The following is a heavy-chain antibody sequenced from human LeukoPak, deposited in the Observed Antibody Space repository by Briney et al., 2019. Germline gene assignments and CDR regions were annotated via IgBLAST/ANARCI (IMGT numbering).Heavy chain of an antibody. CDR2: INPNSGGT. V-gene: IGHV1-2*02. CDR1: GYTFTGYY. Sequence: ASVKVSCKASGYTFTGYYMHWVRQAPGQGLEWMGWINPNSGGTNYAQKFQGRVTMTRDTSISTAYMELSRLRSEDTAVYYCARSAYYYDSSGSSRAYYFDYWGQGTLVTVSS. CDR3: ARSAYYYDSSGSSRAYYFDY. D-gene: IGHD3-22*01. J-gene: IGHJ4*02.